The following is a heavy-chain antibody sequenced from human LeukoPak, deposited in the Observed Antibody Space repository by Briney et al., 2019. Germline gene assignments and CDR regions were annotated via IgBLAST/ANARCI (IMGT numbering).Heavy chain of an antibody. V-gene: IGHV3-53*01. J-gene: IGHJ3*02. CDR3: ARIYGNSTIADTFDI. D-gene: IGHD2-21*01. CDR2: SYRRDTT. CDR1: GFSVFSNY. Sequence: PGGSLRLSCAASGFSVFSNYMTWFRQAPGKGLEWVAVSYRRDTTFYADAVKGRFIISTDSSRKTVYLQMNSLRVDDTAMYYCARIYGNSTIADTFDIWGQGTMVIVSS.